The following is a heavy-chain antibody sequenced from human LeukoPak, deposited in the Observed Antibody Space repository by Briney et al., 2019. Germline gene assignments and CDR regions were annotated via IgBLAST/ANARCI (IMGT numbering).Heavy chain of an antibody. V-gene: IGHV3-23*01. CDR2: ISGSGGRT. CDR1: GFTFSSYA. J-gene: IGHJ3*02. D-gene: IGHD3-22*01. CDR3: AKVLVYDRSGDDAFDI. Sequence: GGSLRLSCAASGFTFSSYAMSWVRQAPGKGLEWVSAISGSGGRTYYADSVEGRFTISRDNSKNTLYLQMNRLRAEDTAVYYCAKVLVYDRSGDDAFDIWGQGTMVTVSS.